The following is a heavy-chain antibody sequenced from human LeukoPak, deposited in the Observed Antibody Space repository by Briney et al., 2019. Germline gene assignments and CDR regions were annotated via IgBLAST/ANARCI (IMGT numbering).Heavy chain of an antibody. J-gene: IGHJ4*02. CDR3: VRSITIFGVVILFGY. D-gene: IGHD3-3*01. CDR1: GYTFTGYY. Sequence: SVKVSCKASGYTFTGYYTHWVRQAPGQGLEWMGGIIPIFGTANYTQKFQGRVTITADESTSTAYMELSSLRSDDTAVYYCVRSITIFGVVILFGYWGQGTLVTVSS. V-gene: IGHV1-69*13. CDR2: IIPIFGTA.